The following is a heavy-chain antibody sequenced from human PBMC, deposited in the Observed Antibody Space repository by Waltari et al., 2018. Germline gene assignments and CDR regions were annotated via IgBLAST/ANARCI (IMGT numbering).Heavy chain of an antibody. D-gene: IGHD7-27*01. V-gene: IGHV3-23*01. CDR2: ISDGGGII. CDR1: FNTYV. J-gene: IGHJ4*02. Sequence: FNTYVMNWVRQAPGKGLEWVSSISDGGGIINYADSVKGRFTISRDNSKNTLYLQMNSLRAEDTAVYYRARGSGVDYWGQGTLVTISS. CDR3: ARGSGVDY.